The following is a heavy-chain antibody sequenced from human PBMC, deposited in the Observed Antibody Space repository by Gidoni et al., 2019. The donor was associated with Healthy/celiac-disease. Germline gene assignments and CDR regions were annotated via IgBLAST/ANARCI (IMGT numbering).Heavy chain of an antibody. V-gene: IGHV4-31*01. CDR2: IYYSGST. D-gene: IGHD3-22*01. CDR3: ARGYYYDSSGYYSDAFDI. CDR1: GGSISSGGYY. J-gene: IGHJ3*02. Sequence: QVQLQESGPGLVKPSQTLSLPCTVSGGSISSGGYYWSWIRQRPGKGLEWIGYIYYSGSTYYNPSLKSLVTISVDTSKNQFSLKLSSVTAADTAVYYCARGYYYDSSGYYSDAFDIWGQGTMVTVSS.